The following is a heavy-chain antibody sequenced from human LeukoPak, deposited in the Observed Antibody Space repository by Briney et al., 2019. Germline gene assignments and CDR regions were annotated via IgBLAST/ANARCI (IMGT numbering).Heavy chain of an antibody. J-gene: IGHJ4*02. CDR3: ARLYSNTWYYYDSSGYDYADY. D-gene: IGHD3-22*01. V-gene: IGHV4-39*01. CDR2: IYYSGST. CDR1: GGSISSSSFY. Sequence: PSETLSLTCTVSGGSISSSSFYWGWIRQPPGKGLEWIGSIYYSGSTYYNPSLKSRVTISVDTSKNQFSLKLSPVTAADTAVYYCARLYSNTWYYYDSSGYDYADYWGQGTLVTVSS.